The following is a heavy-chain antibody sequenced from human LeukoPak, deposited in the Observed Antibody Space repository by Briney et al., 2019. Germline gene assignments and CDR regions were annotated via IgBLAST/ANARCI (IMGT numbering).Heavy chain of an antibody. CDR3: ARGVWSKPGYYYYGMDV. CDR2: VSSSGSTI. CDR1: GFTFSDYY. J-gene: IGHJ6*02. D-gene: IGHD2-21*01. Sequence: GGSLRLSCAASGFTFSDYYMSWIRQAPGKGLEWVSYVSSSGSTIYYADSVKGRFTISRDNAKNSLYLQMNSLRAEDAAVYHCARGVWSKPGYYYYGMDVWGQGTTVTVSS. V-gene: IGHV3-11*01.